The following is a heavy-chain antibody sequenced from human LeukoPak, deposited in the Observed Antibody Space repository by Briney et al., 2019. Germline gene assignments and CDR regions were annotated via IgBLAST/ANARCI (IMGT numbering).Heavy chain of an antibody. D-gene: IGHD3-10*02. V-gene: IGHV3-23*01. J-gene: IGHJ4*02. Sequence: GGSLRLSCVASGFTFSSYAMSWVRQAPGKGLEWVSAISGSGGSTYYADSVKGRFTISRDNSKNTLYLQMNSLRAEDTAVYYCAKSREGGVRGSVDYWGQGTLVTVSS. CDR3: AKSREGGVRGSVDY. CDR1: GFTFSSYA. CDR2: ISGSGGST.